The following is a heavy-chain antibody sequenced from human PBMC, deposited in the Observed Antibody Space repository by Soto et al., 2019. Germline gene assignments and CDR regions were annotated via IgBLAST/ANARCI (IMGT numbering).Heavy chain of an antibody. J-gene: IGHJ6*02. D-gene: IGHD6-6*01. CDR2: ISYDGSNK. V-gene: IGHV3-30*18. CDR3: AKDRLGYSSSDGMDV. Sequence: QVQLVESGGGVVQPGRSLRLSCAASGFTFSSYGMHWVRQAPGKGLEWVAVISYDGSNKYYADSVKGRFTISRDNSKNTLYLQMNSLRAEDTAVYYCAKDRLGYSSSDGMDVWGQGTTVTVSS. CDR1: GFTFSSYG.